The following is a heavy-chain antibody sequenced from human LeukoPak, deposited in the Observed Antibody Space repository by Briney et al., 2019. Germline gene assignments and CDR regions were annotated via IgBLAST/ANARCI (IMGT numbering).Heavy chain of an antibody. CDR3: ARDPVSVGARPTGY. CDR2: ISSSSSYI. J-gene: IGHJ4*02. D-gene: IGHD1-26*01. V-gene: IGHV3-21*01. CDR1: GFTFSNAW. Sequence: GGSLRLSCAASGFTFSNAWMSWVRQAPGKGLEWVSSISSSSSYIYYADSVKGRFTISRDNAKNSLYLQMNSLRAEDTAVYYCARDPVSVGARPTGYWGQGTLVTVSS.